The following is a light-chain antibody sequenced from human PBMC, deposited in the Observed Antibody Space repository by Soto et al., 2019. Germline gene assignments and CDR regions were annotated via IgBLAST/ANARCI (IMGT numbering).Light chain of an antibody. CDR3: QQSHITTLFT. J-gene: IGKJ2*01. Sequence: DIQMTQSPSSLSASIGDRVTITCRASQNINSHLNWYQQKPGKAPKVLIYAASRLQSGVPSRFSGSGSGTEFMLTISTLEPEYFATYYCQQSHITTLFTFGKGTKLEIK. CDR2: AAS. CDR1: QNINSH. V-gene: IGKV1-39*01.